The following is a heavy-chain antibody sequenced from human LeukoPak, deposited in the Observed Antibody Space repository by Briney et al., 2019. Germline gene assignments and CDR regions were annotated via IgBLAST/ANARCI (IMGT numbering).Heavy chain of an antibody. CDR1: GFSLSTVGVG. J-gene: IGHJ1*01. CDR2: IYWDDDK. D-gene: IGHD5-18*01. V-gene: IGHV2-5*02. Sequence: SGPTLVNPTQTLTLTCTFSGFSLSTVGVGVGWIRQPPVKALEWLALIYWDDDKRYSPSLKTRLTITKDTSKNQVVLRMSNMDPVDTATYYCAHTPPGRTQLWLRYFQHWGQGTLVTVSS. CDR3: AHTPPGRTQLWLRYFQH.